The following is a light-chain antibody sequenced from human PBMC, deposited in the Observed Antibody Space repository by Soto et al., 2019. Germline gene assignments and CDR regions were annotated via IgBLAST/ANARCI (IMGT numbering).Light chain of an antibody. CDR1: QSISSY. Sequence: DIQITQSPSSLSASVPERVTITCRASQSISSYLNWYQQKLGKVPKVLIYGASSLQSGVPSRFSGSGSGTDFTLTISSLQPEDFATYYCQESYTALWGTFGEGTKVDI. CDR3: QESYTALWGT. V-gene: IGKV1-39*01. J-gene: IGKJ1*01. CDR2: GAS.